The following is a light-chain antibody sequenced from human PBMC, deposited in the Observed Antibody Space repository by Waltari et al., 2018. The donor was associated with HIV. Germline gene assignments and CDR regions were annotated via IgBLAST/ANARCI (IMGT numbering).Light chain of an antibody. Sequence: QSALTQPRSVSGSPGQSVTISCSGTSSDVGGYNYVSWYQQHPGKAPKLMIYDVTEPPSGVPDRFSCSKSGNTASLTISGLQADDEADYYCCSYAGRYTWVFGGGTELTVL. V-gene: IGLV2-11*01. CDR1: SSDVGGYNY. CDR2: DVT. J-gene: IGLJ3*02. CDR3: CSYAGRYTWV.